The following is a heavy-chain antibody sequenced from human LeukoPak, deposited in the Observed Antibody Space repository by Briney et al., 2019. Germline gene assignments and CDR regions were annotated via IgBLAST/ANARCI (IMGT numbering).Heavy chain of an antibody. J-gene: IGHJ4*02. V-gene: IGHV1-18*04. Sequence: ASVKVSCKASGYTFTSYGISWVRQAPGQGLEWMGWISPYNGNTNYAQKLQGRVTMTTDTSTRTAYMELRSLKSDDTAVYYCARALTSGSYFLGYSDYWGQGTLVTVSS. CDR3: ARALTSGSYFLGYSDY. CDR1: GYTFTSYG. CDR2: ISPYNGNT. D-gene: IGHD1-26*01.